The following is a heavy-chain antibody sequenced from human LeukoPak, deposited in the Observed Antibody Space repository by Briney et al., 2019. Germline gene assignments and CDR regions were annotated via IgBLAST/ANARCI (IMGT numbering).Heavy chain of an antibody. V-gene: IGHV3-21*01. Sequence: GGSLRLSCAASGFTFSSYSMNWVRQAPGKGLEWVSSISSSSSYIYYADSVKGRFTISRDNAKNSLYLQMNSLRAEDTAVYYRARCSGYDLVSWFDPWGQGTLVTVSS. CDR2: ISSSSSYI. J-gene: IGHJ5*02. CDR3: ARCSGYDLVSWFDP. D-gene: IGHD5-12*01. CDR1: GFTFSSYS.